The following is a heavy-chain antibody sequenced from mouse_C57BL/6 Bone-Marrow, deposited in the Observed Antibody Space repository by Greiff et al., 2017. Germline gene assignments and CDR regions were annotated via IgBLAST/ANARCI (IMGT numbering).Heavy chain of an antibody. D-gene: IGHD1-1*01. Sequence: EVKVVESGGSLVQSGRSLRLSCATSGFTFSDFYMEWVRQAPGKGLEWIAASRNKANDYTTEYSASVKGRFIVSRDTSQSILYLQMNALRAEDTAIYYCARDGDGSSYNWYFDVWGTGTTVTVSS. V-gene: IGHV7-1*01. J-gene: IGHJ1*03. CDR2: SRNKANDYTT. CDR1: GFTFSDFY. CDR3: ARDGDGSSYNWYFDV.